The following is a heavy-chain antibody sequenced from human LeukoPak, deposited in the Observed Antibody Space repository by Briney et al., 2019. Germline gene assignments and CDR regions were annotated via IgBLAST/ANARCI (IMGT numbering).Heavy chain of an antibody. D-gene: IGHD2-15*01. J-gene: IGHJ4*02. CDR3: AKDGCSGGSGYGH. CDR2: IYSCDSDT. V-gene: IGHV5-51*01. Sequence: GASLKISCKGSGYSFTSYWIGWVRQMPGKGVEWRGRIYSCDSDTRYSPSLQGPVTISVDKSISPASLQWNSLRAEDTAVYYCAKDGCSGGSGYGHWGQGTLVTVSS. CDR1: GYSFTSYW.